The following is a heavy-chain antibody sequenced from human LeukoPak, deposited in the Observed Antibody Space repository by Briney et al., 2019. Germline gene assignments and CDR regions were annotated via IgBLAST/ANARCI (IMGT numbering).Heavy chain of an antibody. CDR1: GYTFTSYG. Sequence: ASVKVSCKASGYTFTSYGISWVRQAPGQGLEWMGWISAYNGNTNYAQKLQGRVTMTTDTSTSTAYMELRSLRSDDTAVYYCARDRYYYDSSGYPDYYYYYMDVWGKGTTVTISS. CDR3: ARDRYYYDSSGYPDYYYYYMDV. J-gene: IGHJ6*03. D-gene: IGHD3-22*01. V-gene: IGHV1-18*01. CDR2: ISAYNGNT.